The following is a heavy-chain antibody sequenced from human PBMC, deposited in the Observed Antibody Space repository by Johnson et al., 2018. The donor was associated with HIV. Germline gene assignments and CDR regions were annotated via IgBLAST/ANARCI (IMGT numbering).Heavy chain of an antibody. J-gene: IGHJ3*02. CDR3: AKDQDYGGNSGRFDI. Sequence: VQLVESGGGVVQPGRSLRLSCAASGFTFSSYGMHWVRQAPGKGLEWVAVISYDGSNKYYADSVKGRFTISRDNSKNTLYLQMNSLRAEDTAVYYCAKDQDYGGNSGRFDIWGQGTMVTVSS. CDR1: GFTFSSYG. CDR2: ISYDGSNK. D-gene: IGHD4-23*01. V-gene: IGHV3-30*18.